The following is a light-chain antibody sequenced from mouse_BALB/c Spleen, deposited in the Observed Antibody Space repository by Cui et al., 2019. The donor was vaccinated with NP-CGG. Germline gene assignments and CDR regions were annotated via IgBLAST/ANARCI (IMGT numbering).Light chain of an antibody. Sequence: QAFLTQESALTTSPGETVTLTCRSSTGAVTTSNYANWVQEKPEHLFTGLIGGTNNRPPGVPARFSGSLIGDKAALTITGAQTEDEAIYFCALWYSNHWVFGGGTKLTVL. V-gene: IGLV1*01. CDR1: TGAVTTSNY. CDR2: GTN. CDR3: ALWYSNHWV. J-gene: IGLJ1*01.